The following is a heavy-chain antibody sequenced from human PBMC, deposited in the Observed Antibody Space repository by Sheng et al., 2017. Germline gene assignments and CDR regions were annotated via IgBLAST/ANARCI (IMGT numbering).Heavy chain of an antibody. CDR1: GFTFSSYG. J-gene: IGHJ3*02. V-gene: IGHV3-23*04. CDR2: ISGSGGST. Sequence: EVQLVESGGGLVQPGGTLRLSCAASGFTFSSYGMSWVRQAPGKGLEWVSAISGSGGSTYYADSVKGRFTISRDNSKNTLYLQMNSLRAEDTAVYYCAKVAGVATIPLPDAFDIWGQGTMVTVSS. CDR3: AKVAGVATIPLPDAFDI. D-gene: IGHD5-12*01.